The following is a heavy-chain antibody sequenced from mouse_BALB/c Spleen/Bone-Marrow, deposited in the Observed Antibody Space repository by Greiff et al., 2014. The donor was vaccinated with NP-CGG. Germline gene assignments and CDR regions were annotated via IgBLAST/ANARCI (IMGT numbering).Heavy chain of an antibody. J-gene: IGHJ3*01. Sequence: VQLVESGPDLVAPSQSLSITCTVSGFSSTSYGVHWVRQPPGKGLEWLVVIWSDGSTTYNSALKSRLSISKDNSKSQVFLKMNSLQTDDTAMYYCARHDNDGYYLAYWGQGTLVTVSA. V-gene: IGHV2-6-2*01. CDR2: IWSDGST. D-gene: IGHD2-3*01. CDR1: GFSSTSYG. CDR3: ARHDNDGYYLAY.